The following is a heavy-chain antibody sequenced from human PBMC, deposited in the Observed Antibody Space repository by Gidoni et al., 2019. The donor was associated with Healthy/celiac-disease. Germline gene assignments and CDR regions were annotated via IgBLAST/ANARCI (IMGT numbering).Heavy chain of an antibody. V-gene: IGHV4-39*01. CDR3: ARPITDSSGYWSLSDAFDI. D-gene: IGHD3-22*01. Sequence: QLQLQESGPGLVKPSETLSLTCTVSGGSISSSSYYWGWIRQPPGKGLEWIGSIYYSGSTYYNPSLKSRVTISVDTSKNQFSLKLSSVTAADTAVYYCARPITDSSGYWSLSDAFDIWGQGTMVTVSS. CDR2: IYYSGST. CDR1: GGSISSSSYY. J-gene: IGHJ3*02.